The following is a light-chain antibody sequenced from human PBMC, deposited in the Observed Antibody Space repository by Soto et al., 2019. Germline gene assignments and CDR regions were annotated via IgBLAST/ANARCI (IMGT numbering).Light chain of an antibody. Sequence: IQMTQSPSTVSASVGDRVTTTCRASQSISSSLAWYQQKPGKAPKVLIYDASSLDSGVPSRFSGSGYGTEFTLTVSSLQPGEFATYSCQQYESYPYSFGQGTKLEIK. CDR2: DAS. CDR3: QQYESYPYS. J-gene: IGKJ2*01. CDR1: QSISSS. V-gene: IGKV1-5*01.